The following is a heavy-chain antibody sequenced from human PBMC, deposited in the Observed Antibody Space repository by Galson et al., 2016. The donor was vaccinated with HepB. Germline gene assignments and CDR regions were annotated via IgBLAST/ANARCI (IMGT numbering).Heavy chain of an antibody. Sequence: SVKVSCKASGYTFTDDYVHWVRQAPGQGLEWMGWINPVSGVTNYAQNFKGRLTMTTDMSISTAYMDLGSLRSDDTGVYYCARGARGVRKTCANGVCRTLFDPWGQGTLVIVSS. CDR1: GYTFTDDY. J-gene: IGHJ5*02. CDR3: ARGARGVRKTCANGVCRTLFDP. D-gene: IGHD2-8*01. CDR2: INPVSGVT. V-gene: IGHV1-2*02.